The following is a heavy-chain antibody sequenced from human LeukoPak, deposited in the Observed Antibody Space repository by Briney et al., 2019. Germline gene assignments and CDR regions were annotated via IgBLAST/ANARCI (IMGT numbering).Heavy chain of an antibody. J-gene: IGHJ4*02. D-gene: IGHD1-1*01. CDR3: GRDWKLDY. CDR1: GFTFSSYA. Sequence: GGSLRLSCAASGFTFSSYAMSWVRQAPGKGLEWVSAISGSGGSTYYADSVKSRFTISRDNSRNTLYLQMNSLRVEDTAIYYCGRDWKLDYWGQGTLVTVSS. CDR2: ISGSGGST. V-gene: IGHV3-23*01.